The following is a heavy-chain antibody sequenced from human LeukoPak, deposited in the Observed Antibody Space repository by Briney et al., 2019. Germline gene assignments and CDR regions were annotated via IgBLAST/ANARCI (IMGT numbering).Heavy chain of an antibody. Sequence: SETLSPTCAVYGGSFSGYYWSWIRQPPGKGLEWIGEINHSGSTNYNPSLKSRVTISVDTSKNQFSLKLSSVTAADTAVYYCARRRALMVRGVTGGWFDPWGQGTLVTVSS. V-gene: IGHV4-34*01. CDR2: INHSGST. CDR3: ARRRALMVRGVTGGWFDP. D-gene: IGHD3-10*01. CDR1: GGSFSGYY. J-gene: IGHJ5*02.